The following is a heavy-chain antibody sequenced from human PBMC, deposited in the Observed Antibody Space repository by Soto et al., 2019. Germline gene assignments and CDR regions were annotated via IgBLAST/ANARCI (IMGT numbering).Heavy chain of an antibody. CDR1: GGTFRTSA. CDR3: VSDKDRQLLGGNYFAILDG. D-gene: IGHD1-7*01. V-gene: IGHV1-69*12. CDR2: IMPVFPTP. Sequence: QVQLVQSGAEVKKPGSSVRVSCKTSGGTFRTSAISWVRQAPGQGLEWMGGIMPVFPTPDYAQKLQGRVTITADESTSTVYMALSSLRAGAKAVDYCVSDKDRQLLGGNYFAILDGGRQGTTVTVS. J-gene: IGHJ6*02.